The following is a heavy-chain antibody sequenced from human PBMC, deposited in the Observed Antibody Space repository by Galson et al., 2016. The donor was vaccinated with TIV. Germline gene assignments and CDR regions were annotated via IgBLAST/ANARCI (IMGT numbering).Heavy chain of an antibody. V-gene: IGHV3-30-3*02. D-gene: IGHD3-22*01. J-gene: IGHJ5*02. CDR1: GFNSSPYS. CDR3: AKEGYYYDSNSKNWFDP. CDR2: ISNDGKSA. Sequence: SLRLSCAASGFNSSPYSMHWVRQAPGKGLEWVAVISNDGKSAYYADSVKGRFTISRDNSTNMLYLQMNSLGPEDTAVYYCAKEGYYYDSNSKNWFDPWGQGTLVTVSS.